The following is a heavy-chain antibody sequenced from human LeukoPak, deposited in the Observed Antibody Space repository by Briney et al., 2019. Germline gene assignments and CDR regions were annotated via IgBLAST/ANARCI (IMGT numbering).Heavy chain of an antibody. CDR3: ARENYGDYEGRPYYFDY. Sequence: GGSLRLSCAPSGFTFSSYSMNWVRQAPGKGLEWVSYISSSGSTIYYADSVKGRFTISRDNAKNSLYLQMNSLRAEDTAVYYCARENYGDYEGRPYYFDYWGQGTLVTVSS. CDR2: ISSSGSTI. V-gene: IGHV3-48*04. J-gene: IGHJ4*02. D-gene: IGHD4-17*01. CDR1: GFTFSSYS.